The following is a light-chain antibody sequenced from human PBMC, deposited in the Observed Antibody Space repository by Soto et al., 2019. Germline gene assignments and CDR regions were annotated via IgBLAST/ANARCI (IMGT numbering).Light chain of an antibody. CDR2: DAS. Sequence: EIQMSQSPSTLFASVGDRVTITCRASQSISSWLAWYQQKPGKAPKLLIYDASSLESGVPSRFSGSGSGTEFTLTISSLQPDDFATYYCQHIWTFGQGTKVDIK. J-gene: IGKJ1*01. CDR3: QHIWT. V-gene: IGKV1-5*01. CDR1: QSISSW.